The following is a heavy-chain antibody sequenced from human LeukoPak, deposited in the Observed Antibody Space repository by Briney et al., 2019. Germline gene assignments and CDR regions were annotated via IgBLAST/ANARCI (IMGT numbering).Heavy chain of an antibody. D-gene: IGHD2-2*01. Sequence: GGSLRLSCAASGFTFSSYGMHWVRQAPGKGLEWVAVISYDGSNKYYADSVKGRFTISRDNSKNTLYLQMNSLRAEDTAVYYCAKDQDIVVVPAAMLTNWFDPWGQGTPVTVSS. CDR3: AKDQDIVVVPAAMLTNWFDP. CDR2: ISYDGSNK. CDR1: GFTFSSYG. J-gene: IGHJ5*02. V-gene: IGHV3-30*18.